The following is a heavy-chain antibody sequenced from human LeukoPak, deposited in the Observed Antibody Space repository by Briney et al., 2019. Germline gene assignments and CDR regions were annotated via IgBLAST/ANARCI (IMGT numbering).Heavy chain of an antibody. D-gene: IGHD3-16*01. J-gene: IGHJ4*02. CDR2: IDGSGKTT. Sequence: PGGSLRLSCAASGLTFSSSAMSWVRQAPGKGLGWVSDIDGSGKTTHYADSVKGRFTISRDNSKNMLYLQMNSLRAEDTAIYYCAKGQDMSWGKYFDYWGQGTLVAVSS. CDR1: GLTFSSSA. V-gene: IGHV3-23*01. CDR3: AKGQDMSWGKYFDY.